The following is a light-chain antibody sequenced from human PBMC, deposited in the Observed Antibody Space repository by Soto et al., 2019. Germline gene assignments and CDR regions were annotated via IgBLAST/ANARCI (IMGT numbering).Light chain of an antibody. Sequence: EIVLTQSPATLSLSPWERATLSCRASQSVSSNLAWYQQKPGQAPRLLIYDASNRATGIPARFSGSGSGTDFTLTISSLEPEDFAVYYCQQRSNWPPQYTFGQGTKVEIK. V-gene: IGKV3-11*01. CDR2: DAS. J-gene: IGKJ2*01. CDR1: QSVSSN. CDR3: QQRSNWPPQYT.